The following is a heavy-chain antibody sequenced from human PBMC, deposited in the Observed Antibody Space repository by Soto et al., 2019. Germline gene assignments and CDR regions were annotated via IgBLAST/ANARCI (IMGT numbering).Heavy chain of an antibody. D-gene: IGHD2-21*01. CDR2: IYVTGAV. CDR3: AGLRIATNNYKWFDP. CDR1: GAALNSGNYY. V-gene: IGHV4-31*03. Sequence: SENLSLTCSVSGAALNSGNYYWSWIRQVPGKGLEWIGHIYVTGAVDYNPSLRDRITISQDTSERQFSLNLRLVTAADTAVYYCAGLRIATNNYKWFDPWGQGTLVTVSS. J-gene: IGHJ5*02.